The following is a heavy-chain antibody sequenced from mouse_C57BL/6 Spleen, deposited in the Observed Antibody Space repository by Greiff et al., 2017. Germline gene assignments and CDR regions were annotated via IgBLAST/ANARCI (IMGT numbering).Heavy chain of an antibody. CDR2: IPPNSGST. CDR3: ARELLYAIDY. V-gene: IGHV1-64*01. J-gene: IGHJ4*01. CDR1: GYTFTSYW. Sequence: VQLQQPGAELVKPGASVKLSCKASGYTFTSYWMHWVKQRPGQGLEWIGMIPPNSGSTNYNEKFKSKATLTVDTSSSTAYMQLSSLTSEDSAVYYGARELLYAIDYWGQGTSVTVSS.